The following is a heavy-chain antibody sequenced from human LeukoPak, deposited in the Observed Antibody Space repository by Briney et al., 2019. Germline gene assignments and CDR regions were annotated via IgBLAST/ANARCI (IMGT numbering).Heavy chain of an antibody. Sequence: SETLSLTCAVYGGSFSGYYWSWIRQPPGKGLEWIGEINHSGSTNYNPSLKSRVTISVDTSKNQFSLKLSSVTAADTAVYYCARGGRRYGGNFDYWGQGTLVTVSS. CDR2: INHSGST. J-gene: IGHJ4*02. CDR3: ARGGRRYGGNFDY. D-gene: IGHD4-23*01. V-gene: IGHV4-34*01. CDR1: GGSFSGYY.